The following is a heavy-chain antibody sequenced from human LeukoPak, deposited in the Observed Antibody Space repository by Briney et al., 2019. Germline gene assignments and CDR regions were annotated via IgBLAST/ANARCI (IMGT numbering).Heavy chain of an antibody. J-gene: IGHJ4*02. CDR3: AREDRYQLRSPRSEGGIDY. Sequence: GGSLRLSCAAPGFTFSSYAMHWVRQAPGKGLEWVAVISYDGSNKYYADSVKGRFTISRDNSKNTLYLQMNSLRAEDTAVYYCAREDRYQLRSPRSEGGIDYWGQGTLVTVSS. CDR2: ISYDGSNK. CDR1: GFTFSSYA. D-gene: IGHD2-2*01. V-gene: IGHV3-30*01.